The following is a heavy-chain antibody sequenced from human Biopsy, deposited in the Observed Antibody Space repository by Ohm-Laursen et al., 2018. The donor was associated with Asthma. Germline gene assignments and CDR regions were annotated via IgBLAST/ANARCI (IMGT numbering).Heavy chain of an antibody. V-gene: IGHV3-30*01. CDR3: VRDGTDDAFDI. J-gene: IGHJ3*02. CDR1: GFSFSNFA. Sequence: SLRLSCAAFGFSFSNFAIHWVRQAPGKGLEWVGVISKDASTQDYADSVKGRFTMARDDSKNTLDLQMNSLREEDTAVYYCVRDGTDDAFDIWGQGTVVSASS. CDR2: ISKDASTQ. D-gene: IGHD1-1*01.